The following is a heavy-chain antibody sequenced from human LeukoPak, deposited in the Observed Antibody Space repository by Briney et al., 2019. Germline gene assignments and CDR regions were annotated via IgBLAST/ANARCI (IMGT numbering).Heavy chain of an antibody. J-gene: IGHJ4*02. CDR2: IYYSGST. V-gene: IGHV4-59*01. CDR1: GGSISSYY. CDR3: ARVGKQLAVDY. Sequence: SETLSLTCTVSGGSISSYYWSWIRQPPGKGLEWIGYIYYSGSTNYKSSLKSRVTTSVDTSKNQFSLKLSSVTAADTAVYYCARVGKQLAVDYWGQGTLVTVSS. D-gene: IGHD5-18*01.